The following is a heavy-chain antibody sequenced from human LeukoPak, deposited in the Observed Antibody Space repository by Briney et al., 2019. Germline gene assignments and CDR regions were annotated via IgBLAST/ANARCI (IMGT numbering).Heavy chain of an antibody. CDR3: ASWEPEGLFDY. CDR2: INHSGST. CDR1: GGSFSGYY. D-gene: IGHD1-26*01. J-gene: IGHJ4*02. V-gene: IGHV4-34*01. Sequence: SETLSLTCAVYGGSFSGYYWSWIRQPPGKGLEWIGEINHSGSTNYNPSLRSRVTISVDTSKNQFSLKLSSVTAADTAVYYCASWEPEGLFDYWGQGTLVTVSS.